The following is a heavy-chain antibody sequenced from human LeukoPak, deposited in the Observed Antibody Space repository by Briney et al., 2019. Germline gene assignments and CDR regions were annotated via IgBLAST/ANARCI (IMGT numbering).Heavy chain of an antibody. CDR2: IRYDGIKK. CDR1: GFTFSSYG. CDR3: AKTLLAGITIFGEDDAFDI. D-gene: IGHD3-3*01. V-gene: IGHV3-30*02. Sequence: GGSLRLPCAVSGFTFSSYGMHWVRQAPGRGLEWVAFIRYDGIKKDYADPLKGRFTISRDDSKNTLYLQMKSLRAEDTAVYHCAKTLLAGITIFGEDDAFDIWGQGTMVTVSS. J-gene: IGHJ3*02.